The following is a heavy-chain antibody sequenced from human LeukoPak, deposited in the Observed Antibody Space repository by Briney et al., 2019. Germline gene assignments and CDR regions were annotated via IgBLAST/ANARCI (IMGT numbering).Heavy chain of an antibody. Sequence: PVGSLRLSRAASGFTFSATWMSWVRQTPGKGLEWVASIKQDGGEKFYVDSVRGRFTISRDNAKNSLSLQMNSLRAEDTAVYYCARASQRAFDIWGQGTMVTVSP. CDR2: IKQDGGEK. J-gene: IGHJ3*02. CDR3: ARASQRAFDI. V-gene: IGHV3-7*04. CDR1: GFTFSATW.